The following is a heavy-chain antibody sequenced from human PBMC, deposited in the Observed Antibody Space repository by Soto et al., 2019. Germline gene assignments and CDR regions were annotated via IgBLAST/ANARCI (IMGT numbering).Heavy chain of an antibody. CDR3: ASHSVGLVINRSFDY. CDR2: IYYSGST. Sequence: SETLSLTCAVYGGSFSGYYWSWIRQPPGKGLEWIGYIYYSGSTYYNPSLKSRVTISVDTSKNQFSLKLSSVTAADTAVYYCASHSVGLVINRSFDYWGQGTLVTVSA. V-gene: IGHV4-34*01. J-gene: IGHJ4*02. CDR1: GGSFSGYY. D-gene: IGHD3-9*01.